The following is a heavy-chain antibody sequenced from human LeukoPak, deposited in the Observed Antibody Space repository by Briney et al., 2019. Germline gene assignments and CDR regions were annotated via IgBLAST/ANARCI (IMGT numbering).Heavy chain of an antibody. J-gene: IGHJ6*02. V-gene: IGHV4-4*02. Sequence: PSVTLSLTCAVSGGSISSSNWWSWVRQPPGKGLEWIGEIYHSGSTNYNPSLKSRVTISVDKSKNQFSLKLSSVTAADTAVYYCARVPLYSSSWSYYYGMDVWGQGTTVTVSS. CDR3: ARVPLYSSSWSYYYGMDV. CDR1: GGSISSSNW. D-gene: IGHD6-13*01. CDR2: IYHSGST.